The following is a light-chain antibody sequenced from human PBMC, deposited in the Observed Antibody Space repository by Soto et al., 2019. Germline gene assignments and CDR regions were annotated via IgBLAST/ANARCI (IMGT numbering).Light chain of an antibody. CDR3: ALFMGNGISV. CDR1: SGSVSTANN. J-gene: IGLJ1*01. Sequence: QTVVTQESSFSVSPGGTVTLTCGLISGSVSTANNPNWYQQTPGLAPRTLIYSTSTRSSGVPDRFSGSILGNKAAITITGAQADDEADYYCALFMGNGISVFGTGTKVTVL. V-gene: IGLV8-61*01. CDR2: STS.